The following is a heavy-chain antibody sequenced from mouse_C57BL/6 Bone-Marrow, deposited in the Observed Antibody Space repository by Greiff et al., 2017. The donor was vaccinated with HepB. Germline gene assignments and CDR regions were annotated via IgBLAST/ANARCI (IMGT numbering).Heavy chain of an antibody. D-gene: IGHD1-1*01. Sequence: EVQVVESGGGLVQPGGSMKLSCVASGFTFSNYWMNWVRQSPEKGLEWVAQIRLKSDNYATHYAESVKGRFTISRDDSKSSVYLQMNNLRAEDTGIYYCSLPYYYGRGYFDYWGQGTTLTVSS. CDR2: IRLKSDNYAT. CDR1: GFTFSNYW. J-gene: IGHJ2*01. V-gene: IGHV6-3*01. CDR3: SLPYYYGRGYFDY.